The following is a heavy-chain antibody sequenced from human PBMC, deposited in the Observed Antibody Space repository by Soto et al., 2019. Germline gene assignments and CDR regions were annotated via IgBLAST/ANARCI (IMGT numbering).Heavy chain of an antibody. CDR2: LKDRSQNYAT. D-gene: IGHD1-26*01. Sequence: EVQLVESGGDLVQPGGSARLSCAASGFSVSGWYMDCVRQAPGKGLEWVARLKDRSQNYATEYAASVKGRFTVSRHPSQNSIFLQMNSLKIEDTAVYYCAREGDARARDSWGQGTLVTVS. V-gene: IGHV3-72*01. CDR1: GFSVSGWY. CDR3: AREGDARARDS. J-gene: IGHJ5*01.